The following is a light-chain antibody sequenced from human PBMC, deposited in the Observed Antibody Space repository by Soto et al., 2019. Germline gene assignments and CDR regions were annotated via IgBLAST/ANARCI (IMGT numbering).Light chain of an antibody. Sequence: QLVLTQSSSASASLGSSVKFTCTLSSGHSSYIIAWHQQQPGKAPRYLMKLEGSGSYNKGSGVPDRFSGSSSGADRYLTISNLQFEDEADYYCETWDSNTVVFGGGTKVTVL. CDR3: ETWDSNTVV. V-gene: IGLV4-60*02. J-gene: IGLJ2*01. CDR1: SGHSSYI. CDR2: LEGSGSY.